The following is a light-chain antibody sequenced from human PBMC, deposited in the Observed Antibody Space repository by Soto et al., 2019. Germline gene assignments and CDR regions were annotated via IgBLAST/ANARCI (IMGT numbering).Light chain of an antibody. Sequence: EIVMTQSPVTLSVSPGERVTLSCRASQSVSSYLAWYQQKPGQAPRLLIYDASNRATGIPARFSGSGSGTDFTLTISSLEPGDFAVYYCQQRSNWPPWTFGQGTKVDIK. V-gene: IGKV3-11*01. CDR3: QQRSNWPPWT. CDR1: QSVSSY. J-gene: IGKJ1*01. CDR2: DAS.